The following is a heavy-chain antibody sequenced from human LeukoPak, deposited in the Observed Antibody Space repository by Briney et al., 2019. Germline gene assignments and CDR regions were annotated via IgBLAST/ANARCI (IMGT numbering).Heavy chain of an antibody. V-gene: IGHV3-23*01. D-gene: IGHD6-19*01. CDR3: ARSFSGWANFDN. CDR1: GFTFSSYA. Sequence: GGSLRLSCAASGFTFSSYAMSWVRQAPGKGLEWVSGISGSGGSTYYADSVKGRLTISRDNSRNTLYLQMNSLRAEDTAVYYCARSFSGWANFDNWGRGTLVTVSS. CDR2: ISGSGGST. J-gene: IGHJ4*02.